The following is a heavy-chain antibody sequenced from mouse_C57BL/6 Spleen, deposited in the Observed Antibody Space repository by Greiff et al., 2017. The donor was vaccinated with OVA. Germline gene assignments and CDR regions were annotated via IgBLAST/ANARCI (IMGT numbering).Heavy chain of an antibody. CDR1: GFTFTSYW. CDR3: ARGGQDGHYCAY. V-gene: IGHV1-64*01. Sequence: QVQLQQPGAELVKPGASVKLSCKASGFTFTSYWMHWVKQRPGQGLEWIGMIHPNSGSTYYNEKLKSRATLPGDKSSSTAYMQLSSLTSEDSAVYYCARGGQDGHYCAYWGQGTTLTVSS. D-gene: IGHD2-3*01. J-gene: IGHJ2*01. CDR2: IHPNSGST.